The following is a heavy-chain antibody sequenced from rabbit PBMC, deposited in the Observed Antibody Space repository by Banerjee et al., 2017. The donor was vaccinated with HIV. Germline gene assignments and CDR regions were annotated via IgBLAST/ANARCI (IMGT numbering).Heavy chain of an antibody. V-gene: IGHV1S40*01. CDR1: GFSFSSSYW. Sequence: QSLEESGGDLVKPGASLKLTCTASGFSFSSSYWICWVRQAPGKGLEWIGCISIGDGRTYYASWVNGRFSISSHNAQNTLYLQLNSLTAADTATYFCFRGGSGEGLWGPGTLVTVS. CDR2: ISIGDGRT. D-gene: IGHD1-1*01. J-gene: IGHJ6*01. CDR3: FRGGSGEGL.